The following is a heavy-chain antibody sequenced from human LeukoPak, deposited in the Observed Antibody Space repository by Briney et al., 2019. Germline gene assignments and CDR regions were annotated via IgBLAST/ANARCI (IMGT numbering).Heavy chain of an antibody. CDR3: AKEGLEEMATIVGETYYYYMDV. Sequence: HSGGSLILSCSASGFTFSSYWMPWVRQAPGKVLEWVSAISGSGGITYYADSVKGRFTISRDNSKNTLYLQMNSLRAEDTAVYYCAKEGLEEMATIVGETYYYYMDVWGKGTTVTVSS. J-gene: IGHJ6*03. CDR2: ISGSGGIT. V-gene: IGHV3-23*01. CDR1: GFTFSSYW. D-gene: IGHD5-24*01.